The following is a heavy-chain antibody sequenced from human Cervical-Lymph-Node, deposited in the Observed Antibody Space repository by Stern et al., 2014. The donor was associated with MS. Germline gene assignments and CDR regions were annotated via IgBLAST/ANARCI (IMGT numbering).Heavy chain of an antibody. CDR3: VLTGDYPY. J-gene: IGHJ4*02. CDR1: GGSFSRYD. CDR2: IITLYGST. V-gene: IGHV1-69*01. D-gene: IGHD3-9*01. Sequence: QVQLVQSGPEVMQPGSSVKVSCKASGGSFSRYDVSWVRQAPGQGLEWMGRIITLYGSTNYADHLQGRVTITADESTTTVHMQLSSLRSDDTAVYYCVLTGDYPYWGQGTLVTVSS.